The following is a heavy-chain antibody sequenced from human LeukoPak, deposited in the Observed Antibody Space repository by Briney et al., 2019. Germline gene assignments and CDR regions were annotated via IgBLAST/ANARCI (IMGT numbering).Heavy chain of an antibody. V-gene: IGHV3-23*01. CDR3: AKSRDCSGGSCYHPDY. CDR1: GFTFSSYA. J-gene: IGHJ4*02. CDR2: ISGSGGST. Sequence: GGSLRLSCAAPGFTFSSYAMSWVRQAPGKGLEWVSAISGSGGSTYYADSVKGRFTISRDNSENTLYLQMNSLRAEDTAVYYCAKSRDCSGGSCYHPDYWGQGTLVTVSS. D-gene: IGHD2-15*01.